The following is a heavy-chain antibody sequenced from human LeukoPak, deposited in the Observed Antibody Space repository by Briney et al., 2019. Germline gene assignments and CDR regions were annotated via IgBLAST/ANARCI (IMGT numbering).Heavy chain of an antibody. CDR3: ARKKYSSSFYFDY. J-gene: IGHJ4*02. D-gene: IGHD6-6*01. CDR1: GFTVSSIY. Sequence: GGSLRLSCAASGFTVSSIYMSWVRQAPGKGLEWVSVIYSGGSTYYADSVKGRFTISRDNSKNTLYLQMNSLRAEDTAVYYCARKKYSSSFYFDYWGQGTLVTVSS. CDR2: IYSGGST. V-gene: IGHV3-53*01.